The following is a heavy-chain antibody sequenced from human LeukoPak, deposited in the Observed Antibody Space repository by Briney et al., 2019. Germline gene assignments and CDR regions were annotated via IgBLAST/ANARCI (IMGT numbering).Heavy chain of an antibody. D-gene: IGHD3-22*01. CDR2: INPSGGST. V-gene: IGHV1-46*01. Sequence: ASVKVSCKASGYTFTSYYMHWVRQAPGQGLEWMGIINPSGGSTSYAQKFQGRVTITTDDSTSTGYMELSSLTSEDTAIYYCARDSSGYPVGYFEHWGQGTLVTVSS. J-gene: IGHJ1*01. CDR3: ARDSSGYPVGYFEH. CDR1: GYTFTSYY.